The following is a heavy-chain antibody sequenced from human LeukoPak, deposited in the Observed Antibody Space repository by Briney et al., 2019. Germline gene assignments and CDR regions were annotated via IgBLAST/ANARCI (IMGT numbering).Heavy chain of an antibody. CDR2: IKEEGSQK. CDR3: AKRRGLELLYYYYMDV. CDR1: EFNFSNYW. D-gene: IGHD1-7*01. Sequence: GGSLRLSCAASEFNFSNYWMSWVRQPQGKGLEWVANIKEEGSQKYYVDSVKGRFTISRDNSKNTLYLQMNSLRAEDTAVYYCAKRRGLELLYYYYMDVWGKGTTVTVSS. J-gene: IGHJ6*03. V-gene: IGHV3-7*03.